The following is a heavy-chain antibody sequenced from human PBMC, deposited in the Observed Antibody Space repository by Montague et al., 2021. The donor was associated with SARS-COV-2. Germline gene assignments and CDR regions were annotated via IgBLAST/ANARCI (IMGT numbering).Heavy chain of an antibody. V-gene: IGHV4-31*03. CDR1: GGSISSANYY. Sequence: TLSLTCSVSGGSISSANYYWSWIRQHPGKGLEFIGYIYYSGSSFYNPSLKSRLTISVDTSKNRFSLRLSSVTAADTAIYFCASQSGCYYNYFDLWGQGTLVTVSS. J-gene: IGHJ4*02. CDR3: ASQSGCYYNYFDL. CDR2: IYYSGSS. D-gene: IGHD1-26*01.